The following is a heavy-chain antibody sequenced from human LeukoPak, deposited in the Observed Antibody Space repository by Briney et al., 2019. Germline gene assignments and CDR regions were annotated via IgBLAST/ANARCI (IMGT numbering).Heavy chain of an antibody. CDR3: ASGYYYDSSGYYVGYYYYGMDV. V-gene: IGHV4-34*01. D-gene: IGHD3-22*01. CDR2: INHSGST. CDR1: GGSFSGYY. Sequence: SETLSLTCAVYGGSFSGYYWSWIRQPPGKGLEWIGEINHSGSTNYNPSLKSRVTLSVDTSKNQFSLKLSSVTAADTAVYYCASGYYYDSSGYYVGYYYYGMDVWGQGTTVTVSS. J-gene: IGHJ6*02.